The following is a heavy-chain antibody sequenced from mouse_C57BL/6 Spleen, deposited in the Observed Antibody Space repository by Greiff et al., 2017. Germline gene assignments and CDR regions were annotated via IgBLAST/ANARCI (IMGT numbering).Heavy chain of an antibody. CDR3: AMGVFTPGFAD. CDR1: GYTFTNYW. D-gene: IGHD1-1*01. CDR2: IHPSDSDT. V-gene: IGHV1-74*01. J-gene: IGHJ3*01. Sequence: QVQLQQSGAELVRPGASVTVSCKASGYTFTNYWMHWVKQRPGHGLEWIGRIHPSDSDTNYNQKFKGKATLTVDKSSSTAYMQLSSLTSEDSAVYCCAMGVFTPGFADWGQGTLVTVSA.